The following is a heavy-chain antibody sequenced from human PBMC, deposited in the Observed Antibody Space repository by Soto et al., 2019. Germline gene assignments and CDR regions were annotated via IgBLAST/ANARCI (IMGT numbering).Heavy chain of an antibody. J-gene: IGHJ4*02. CDR2: IKHDGSET. D-gene: IGHD4-4*01. Sequence: EVPLVESGGGLVQPGGSLRLSCAASGFTFSSHWMSWVRQAPGKGLEWVANIKHDGSETYYVDSVKGRFTISRDNAKNSPYLQMHSLRAEDTAVYYCARDDYNWARDYWGQGTLVTVSS. CDR3: ARDDYNWARDY. CDR1: GFTFSSHW. V-gene: IGHV3-7*01.